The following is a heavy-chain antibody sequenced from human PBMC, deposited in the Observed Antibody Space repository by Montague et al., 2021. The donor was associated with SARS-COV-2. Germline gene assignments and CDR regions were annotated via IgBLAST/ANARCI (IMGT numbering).Heavy chain of an antibody. Sequence: TLSLTCTVSGGSISSGSYYWSWIRQPAGQGLEWIGRISISGSTNYNPSLKSRVTISVYTSKNQFSLKLSSVTAADTAVYYCARDIAVAGLFDYWGQGTLVTVSS. CDR1: GGSISSGSYY. CDR2: ISISGST. J-gene: IGHJ4*02. D-gene: IGHD6-19*01. CDR3: ARDIAVAGLFDY. V-gene: IGHV4-61*02.